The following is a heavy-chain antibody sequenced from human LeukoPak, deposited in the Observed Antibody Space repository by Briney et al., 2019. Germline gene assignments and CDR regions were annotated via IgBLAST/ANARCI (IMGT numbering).Heavy chain of an antibody. CDR1: GFTFSSYW. CDR2: INSDGTTT. Sequence: GGSLRLSCAASGFTFSSYWMYWVRQAPGKGLVWVSRINSDGTTTNYADSVKGRFTISRDNAKNSLYLQMNSLRAEDTAVYYCARDRGLAPYCTNGVCLDGFDIWGQGTMVTVSS. J-gene: IGHJ3*02. V-gene: IGHV3-74*01. D-gene: IGHD2-8*01. CDR3: ARDRGLAPYCTNGVCLDGFDI.